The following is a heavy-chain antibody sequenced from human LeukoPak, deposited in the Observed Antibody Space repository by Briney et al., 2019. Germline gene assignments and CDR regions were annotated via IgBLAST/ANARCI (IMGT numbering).Heavy chain of an antibody. D-gene: IGHD3-22*01. V-gene: IGHV1-18*01. CDR2: ISAYNGNT. J-gene: IGHJ4*02. CDR1: GYTFTSYG. Sequence: ASVKVSCKASGYTFTSYGISWVRQAPGQGLEWMRWISAYNGNTNYAQKLQGRVTMTTDTSTSTAYMELRSLRSDDTAVYYCASGNYYYDSSGYYYWGQGTLVTVSS. CDR3: ASGNYYYDSSGYYY.